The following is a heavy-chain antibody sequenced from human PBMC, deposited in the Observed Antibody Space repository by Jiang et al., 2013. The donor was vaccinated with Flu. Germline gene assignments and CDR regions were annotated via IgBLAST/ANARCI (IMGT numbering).Heavy chain of an antibody. V-gene: IGHV1-2*02. Sequence: GAEVKKPGASVKVSCKASGYTFAGYYMHWVRQAPGQGLEWMGWINPNSGGTNYAQKFQGRVTMTRDTSISTAYMELSRLRSDDTAVYYCARARSYYDSSGSLDYWGQGTLVTVSS. J-gene: IGHJ4*02. CDR2: INPNSGGT. CDR1: GYTFAGYY. D-gene: IGHD3-22*01. CDR3: ARARSYYDSSGSLDY.